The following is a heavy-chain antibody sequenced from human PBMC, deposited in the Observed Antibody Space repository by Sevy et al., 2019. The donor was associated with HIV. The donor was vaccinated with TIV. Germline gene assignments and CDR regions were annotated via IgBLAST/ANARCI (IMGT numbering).Heavy chain of an antibody. CDR2: IWHDGSNQ. D-gene: IGHD1-20*01. V-gene: IGHV3-33*08. Sequence: GGSLRLSCAASGLVFSSFGMHWVRQGPGKGLEWVAVIWHDGSNQYYADSVKGRFSISRDNSQNMLYLQMNSLRTDDTSVCYCASEGKYNWRCDFWGQGTLVTVSS. J-gene: IGHJ4*02. CDR1: GLVFSSFG. CDR3: ASEGKYNWRCDF.